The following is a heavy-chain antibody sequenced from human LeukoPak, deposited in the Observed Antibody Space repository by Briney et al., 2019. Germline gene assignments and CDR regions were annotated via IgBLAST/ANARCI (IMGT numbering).Heavy chain of an antibody. CDR1: GGSFSGYY. D-gene: IGHD5-12*01. Sequence: SETLSLTCAVYGGSFSGYYWSWIRQPPGKGLEWIGEINHSGSTNYNPSLKSRVTISVDTPKNQFSLKLSSVTAADTAVYYCARGYDYNFDYWGQGTLVTVSS. CDR3: ARGYDYNFDY. CDR2: INHSGST. J-gene: IGHJ4*02. V-gene: IGHV4-34*01.